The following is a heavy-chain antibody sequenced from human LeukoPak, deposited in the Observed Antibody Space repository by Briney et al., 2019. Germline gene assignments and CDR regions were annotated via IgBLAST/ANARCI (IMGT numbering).Heavy chain of an antibody. D-gene: IGHD3-10*01. V-gene: IGHV3-21*01. J-gene: IGHJ6*03. Sequence: GGSLTLSCAVSGFTFSSYSMNWVRHAPGKGLEWVSSISSSNSYIYYADSVKGRFTISRDNAKNSLYLQMNSLRAEDTAVYYCARGGSLYGSGSYYNSLFPYYYYYYMDVWGKGTTVTVSS. CDR2: ISSSNSYI. CDR3: ARGGSLYGSGSYYNSLFPYYYYYYMDV. CDR1: GFTFSSYS.